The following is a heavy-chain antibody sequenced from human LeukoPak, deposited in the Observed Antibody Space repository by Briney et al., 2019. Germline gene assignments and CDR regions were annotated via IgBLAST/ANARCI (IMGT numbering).Heavy chain of an antibody. V-gene: IGHV1-18*01. CDR2: INPYNCDT. CDR3: AREGLYYYMDV. J-gene: IGHJ6*03. Sequence: ASVKVSCKASGYTFSNSHMSWVRQPPGQGLEWMGGINPYNCDTKYAQKLQGRVTMTTDTSTSTAYMELRNLRSDDTVMYYCAREGLYYYMDVWGKGTTVTVSS. CDR1: GYTFSNSH.